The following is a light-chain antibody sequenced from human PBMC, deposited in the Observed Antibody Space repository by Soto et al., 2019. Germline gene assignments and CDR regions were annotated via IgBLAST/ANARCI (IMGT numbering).Light chain of an antibody. CDR2: SSN. CDR1: SSNIGSNT. J-gene: IGLJ2*01. CDR3: AAWDDSLNGVV. Sequence: QSVLTQPPSASGTPGQRVTISCSGSSSNIGSNTVNWYQQLPGTAPKLLIYSSNQRPSGVPDRFSGSKSGTSASLAMSGLQSEDEADYYCAAWDDSLNGVVFGGGTKLTVL. V-gene: IGLV1-44*01.